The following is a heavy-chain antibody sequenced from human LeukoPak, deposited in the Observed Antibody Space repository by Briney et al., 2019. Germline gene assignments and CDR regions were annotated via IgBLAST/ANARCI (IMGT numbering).Heavy chain of an antibody. CDR1: GFTFSSYG. V-gene: IGHV3-33*01. D-gene: IGHD2-15*01. Sequence: GRSLRLSCAASGFTFSSYGMHWVRQAPGKGLEWVAVIWYDGSNKYYADSVKGRFTISRDNSKNTLYLQMNSLRAEDTAVYYCARSYNVVAAIPDYYYGMDVWGQGTTITVSS. J-gene: IGHJ6*02. CDR3: ARSYNVVAAIPDYYYGMDV. CDR2: IWYDGSNK.